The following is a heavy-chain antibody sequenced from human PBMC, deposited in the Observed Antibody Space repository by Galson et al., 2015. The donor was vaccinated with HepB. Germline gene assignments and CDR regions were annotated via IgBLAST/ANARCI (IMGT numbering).Heavy chain of an antibody. V-gene: IGHV3-23*01. CDR1: GFTFSSYA. CDR3: AKCRLGSGSYEHGNWFDP. CDR2: ISGSGGST. Sequence: SLRLSCAASGFTFSSYAMSWVRQAPGKGLEWVSAISGSGGSTYYADSVKGRFTISRDNSKNTLYLRMNSLRAEDTAVYYCAKCRLGSGSYEHGNWFDPWGQGTLVTVSS. D-gene: IGHD3-10*01. J-gene: IGHJ5*02.